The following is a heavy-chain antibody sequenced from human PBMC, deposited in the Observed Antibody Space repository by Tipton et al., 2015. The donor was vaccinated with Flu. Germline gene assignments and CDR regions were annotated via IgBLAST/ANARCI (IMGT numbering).Heavy chain of an antibody. Sequence: TLSLTCTVSGDPIGSYYWSWNRQPPGKGLEWIGYMYYSGSTKYNPSLKSRVTISIDTSKNQFSLTLTSVTAAHTAVYYCSRDHKWSSAYYNPFGYWGQGTLVTVSS. J-gene: IGHJ4*02. CDR1: GDPIGSYY. V-gene: IGHV4-59*01. CDR3: SRDHKWSSAYYNPFGY. D-gene: IGHD3-22*01. CDR2: MYYSGST.